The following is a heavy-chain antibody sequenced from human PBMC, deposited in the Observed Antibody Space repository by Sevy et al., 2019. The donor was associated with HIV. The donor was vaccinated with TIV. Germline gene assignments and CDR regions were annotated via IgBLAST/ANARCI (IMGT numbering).Heavy chain of an antibody. D-gene: IGHD1-1*01. V-gene: IGHV4-59*08. CDR1: SGSITSLY. CDR3: AGWNAWGRGDS. CDR2: NCYNGHI. J-gene: IGHJ5*01. Sequence: SETLSLTCTVSSGSITSLYWNWIRQPPGKGLEWIANNCYNGHINYNPSLKSRVTLSLDTSMNQFSQRLSSVTAADTAMYYCAGWNAWGRGDSWGQGTLVTVSS.